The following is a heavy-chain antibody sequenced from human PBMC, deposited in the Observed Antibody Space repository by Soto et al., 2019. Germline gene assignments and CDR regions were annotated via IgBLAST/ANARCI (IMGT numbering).Heavy chain of an antibody. Sequence: PGESLKISCKGSGYSFTSYWISWVRQMPGKGLEWMGRVDPSDSYTNYSPSFQGHVTISADKSISTAYLQWSSLKASDTAMYYCARQDVTHDWGFDYWGQGTLVTVSS. J-gene: IGHJ4*02. CDR2: VDPSDSYT. CDR3: ARQDVTHDWGFDY. D-gene: IGHD7-27*01. V-gene: IGHV5-10-1*01. CDR1: GYSFTSYW.